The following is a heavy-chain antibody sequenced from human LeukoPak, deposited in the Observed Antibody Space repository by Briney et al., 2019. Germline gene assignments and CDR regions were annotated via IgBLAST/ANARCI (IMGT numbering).Heavy chain of an antibody. Sequence: PGGSLRLSCAASGFTFSSYAMHWVRQAPGKGLEWVAVISYDGSNKYYADSVKGRFTISRDNSKNTLYLQMNSLRAEDTAVYYCAKDYDSSGYYCDYWGQGTQVTVSS. V-gene: IGHV3-30-3*01. CDR3: AKDYDSSGYYCDY. J-gene: IGHJ4*02. CDR1: GFTFSSYA. CDR2: ISYDGSNK. D-gene: IGHD3-22*01.